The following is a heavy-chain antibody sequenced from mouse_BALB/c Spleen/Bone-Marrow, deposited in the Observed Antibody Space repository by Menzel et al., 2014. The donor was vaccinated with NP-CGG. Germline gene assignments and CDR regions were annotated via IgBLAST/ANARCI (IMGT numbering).Heavy chain of an antibody. D-gene: IGHD3-1*01. CDR1: GYNFTSYW. Sequence: QVQLQQPGAELVKPGTSVKLSCKASGYNFTSYWINWVKLRPGQGLEWIGDIYPGSGSTNYNEKFKSKATLTVDTSSITAYMHLRCLASEISALYYCAMFSQLGLLAYWGQGTLVTVSA. V-gene: IGHV1-55*01. CDR3: AMFSQLGLLAY. CDR2: IYPGSGST. J-gene: IGHJ3*01.